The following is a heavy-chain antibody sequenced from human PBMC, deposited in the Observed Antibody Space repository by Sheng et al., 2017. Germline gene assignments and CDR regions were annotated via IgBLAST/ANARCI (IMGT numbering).Heavy chain of an antibody. CDR1: GFTFSSYS. D-gene: IGHD3-3*01. J-gene: IGHJ6*03. Sequence: EVQLVESGGGLVQPGGSLRLSCAASGFTFSSYSMNWVRQAPGKGLEWVSYISSSSSTIYYADSVKGRFTISRDNAKNSLYLQMNSLRAEDTAVYYCARENYDFWSGPYYYYYMDVWGKGTTVTVSS. CDR3: ARENYDFWSGPYYYYYMDV. CDR2: ISSSSSTI. V-gene: IGHV3-48*01.